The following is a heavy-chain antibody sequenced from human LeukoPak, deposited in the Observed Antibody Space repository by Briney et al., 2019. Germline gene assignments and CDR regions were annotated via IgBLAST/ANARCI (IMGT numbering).Heavy chain of an antibody. CDR3: ARDPAWPPFYYGSGTVDY. D-gene: IGHD3-10*01. J-gene: IGHJ4*02. CDR2: IIPILGIA. Sequence: GASVKVSCKASGGTFSSYAISWVRQAPGQGLEWMGGIIPILGIANYAQKFQGRVTITADKSTSTAYMELSSLRSEDTAVYYCARDPAWPPFYYGSGTVDYWGQGTLVTVSS. CDR1: GGTFSSYA. V-gene: IGHV1-69*10.